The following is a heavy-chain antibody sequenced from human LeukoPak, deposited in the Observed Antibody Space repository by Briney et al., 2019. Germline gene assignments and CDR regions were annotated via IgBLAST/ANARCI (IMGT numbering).Heavy chain of an antibody. D-gene: IGHD6-19*01. Sequence: GGSLRLSCAASGFTFSSYAMSWVRQAPGKGLKWVSGISGSGDSTYYADSVKGRFTISRDNSKNTLYLQMNSLRAEDTAVYYCAKDQGSGWFDAFDYWGQGTLVTVSS. CDR1: GFTFSSYA. CDR2: ISGSGDST. CDR3: AKDQGSGWFDAFDY. J-gene: IGHJ4*02. V-gene: IGHV3-23*01.